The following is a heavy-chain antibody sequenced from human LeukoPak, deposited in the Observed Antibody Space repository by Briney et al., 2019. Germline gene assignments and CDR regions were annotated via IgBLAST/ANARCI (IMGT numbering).Heavy chain of an antibody. CDR2: ISSSGIST. D-gene: IGHD5-18*01. V-gene: IGHV3-23*01. J-gene: IGHJ4*02. CDR3: AKAPANYVDTAMGTLDY. CDR1: GFTFSSYG. Sequence: GGSLRLSCGASGFTFSSYGMHWVRQAPGKGLEWVSAISSSGISTYYADSVKGRFTISRDNSKNTLYLQMNSLRAEDTAVYYCAKAPANYVDTAMGTLDYWGQGTLVTVSS.